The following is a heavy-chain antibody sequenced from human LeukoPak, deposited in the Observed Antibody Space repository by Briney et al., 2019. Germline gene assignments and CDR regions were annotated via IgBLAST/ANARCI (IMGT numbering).Heavy chain of an antibody. D-gene: IGHD4-17*01. J-gene: IGHJ3*02. CDR2: IYPDDSDT. Sequence: HGESLKLSCRVSGYRFNNYWIGWARQMPGKGLEWMGSIYPDDSDTRYSPSLQGQVTISVDKSLRTAYIEWVTLKASDTAIYYCARGGDYGAPRRPFDIWGPGTMVTVSS. CDR3: ARGGDYGAPRRPFDI. V-gene: IGHV5-51*01. CDR1: GYRFNNYW.